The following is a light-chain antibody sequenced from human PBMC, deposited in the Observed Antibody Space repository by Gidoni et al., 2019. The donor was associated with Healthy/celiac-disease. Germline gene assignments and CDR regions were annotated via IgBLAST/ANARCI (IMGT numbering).Light chain of an antibody. V-gene: IGKV3-20*01. Sequence: EIVLTQSPGTLSLSPGERATLSCRASQSVCSSYLAWYQQKPGQAPRLLIYGASSRATGIPDRCSGSGSGTDFTLTISRLEPEDFAVYYCQQYGSSSWTFGQXTKVEIK. CDR3: QQYGSSSWT. CDR2: GAS. CDR1: QSVCSSY. J-gene: IGKJ1*01.